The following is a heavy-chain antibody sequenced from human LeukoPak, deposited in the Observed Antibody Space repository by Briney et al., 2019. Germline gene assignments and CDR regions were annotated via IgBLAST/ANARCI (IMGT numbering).Heavy chain of an antibody. J-gene: IGHJ6*03. CDR1: GFTFSSYN. V-gene: IGHV3-21*01. CDR2: ITSSSSYI. D-gene: IGHD1-26*01. Sequence: GGSLRLSCAASGFTFSSYNMNWVRQAPGKGLEWVSSITSSSSYIYYADSVKGRFTISRDNAKNSLFLQMNSLTAGDTAVYYCARDPYSGGYWNYYYYYMDVWGKGTTVTISS. CDR3: ARDPYSGGYWNYYYYYMDV.